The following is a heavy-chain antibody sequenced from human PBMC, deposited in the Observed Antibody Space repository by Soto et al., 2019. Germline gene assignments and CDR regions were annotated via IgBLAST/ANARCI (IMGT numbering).Heavy chain of an antibody. D-gene: IGHD5-12*01. CDR1: GFPLSSYA. CDR3: ARGPGSGYEDGFHY. Sequence: GGSLRLSCAASGFPLSSYAMHWVRQAPGKGLEWVAVISYDGSNKYYADSVKGRFTISRDNSKNTLYLQMNSLRAEDTAVYYCARGPGSGYEDGFHYWGQGTLVTVS. CDR2: ISYDGSNK. J-gene: IGHJ4*02. V-gene: IGHV3-30-3*01.